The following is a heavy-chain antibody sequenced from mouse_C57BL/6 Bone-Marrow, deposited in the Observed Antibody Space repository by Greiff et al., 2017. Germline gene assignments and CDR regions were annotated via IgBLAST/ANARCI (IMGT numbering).Heavy chain of an antibody. CDR1: GYTFTSYW. V-gene: IGHV1-55*01. CDR3: TSPDWYFDV. Sequence: QVQLQQPGAELVKPGASVKMSCKASGYTFTSYWITWVKQRPGQGLEWIGDIYPGSGSTNYNEKFKGKAILTADKSSSTAYMELRSLTSEDSAVYYCTSPDWYFDVWGTGTTVTVSS. J-gene: IGHJ1*03. CDR2: IYPGSGST.